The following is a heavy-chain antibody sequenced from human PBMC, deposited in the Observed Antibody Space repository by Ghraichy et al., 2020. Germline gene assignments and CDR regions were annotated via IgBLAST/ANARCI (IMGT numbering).Heavy chain of an antibody. Sequence: LETLSLTCTVSGGSISSYYWSWIRQPAGKGLEWIGRIYTSGSTNYNPSLKSRVTMSVDTSKNQFSLKLSSVTAADTAVYYCARDWDTAMSFDYWGQGTLVTVSS. CDR1: GGSISSYY. CDR2: IYTSGST. V-gene: IGHV4-4*07. J-gene: IGHJ4*02. CDR3: ARDWDTAMSFDY. D-gene: IGHD5-18*01.